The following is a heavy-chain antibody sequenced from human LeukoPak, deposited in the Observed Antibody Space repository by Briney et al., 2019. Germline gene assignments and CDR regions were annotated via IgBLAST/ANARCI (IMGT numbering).Heavy chain of an antibody. J-gene: IGHJ6*02. CDR2: IKQNGSEK. Sequence: GGSLRLSCAASGFTFGTYCMSWVRQAPGKGLEWVANIKQNGSEKDYVDSVKGRFTISRDNAKNSLYLHMNSLRAEDTAVYYCTTDGYVDTVTQDVWGQGTTVTVSS. CDR3: TTDGYVDTVTQDV. V-gene: IGHV3-7*03. D-gene: IGHD5-18*01. CDR1: GFTFGTYC.